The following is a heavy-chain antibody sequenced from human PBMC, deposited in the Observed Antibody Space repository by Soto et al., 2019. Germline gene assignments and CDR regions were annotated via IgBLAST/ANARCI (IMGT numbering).Heavy chain of an antibody. J-gene: IGHJ6*02. Sequence: SETLSLTCAVYGGSFSGYYWTWIRQPPGTGLEWIGEINHSGSTNYNPSLKSRVTISVDTSKNQFSLKLTSVTAADTAVYYCARAGGYSRTTPNPRAYDMDFRGQGTTVTVSS. CDR3: ARAGGYSRTTPNPRAYDMDF. CDR2: INHSGST. CDR1: GGSFSGYY. V-gene: IGHV4-34*01. D-gene: IGHD6-13*01.